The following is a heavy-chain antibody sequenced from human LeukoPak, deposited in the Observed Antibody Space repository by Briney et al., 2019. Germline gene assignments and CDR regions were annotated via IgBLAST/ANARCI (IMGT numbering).Heavy chain of an antibody. D-gene: IGHD6-13*01. J-gene: IGHJ6*03. CDR2: IYADGST. V-gene: IGHV3-53*01. CDR3: ARADSSSWYLGTYMDV. CDR1: GFTFSSFS. Sequence: GGSLRLSCAASGFTFSSFSMSWVRQAPGKGLEWVSVIYADGSTYYADSVKGRFTISRDNSKNTLYLQMNSLRAEDTAVYYCARADSSSWYLGTYMDVWGKGTTVTISS.